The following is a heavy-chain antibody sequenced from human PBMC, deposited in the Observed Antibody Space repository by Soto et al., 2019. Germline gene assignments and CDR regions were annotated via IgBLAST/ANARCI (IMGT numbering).Heavy chain of an antibody. J-gene: IGHJ4*02. CDR1: GFTFSSYG. D-gene: IGHD2-15*01. Sequence: QVQLVESGGGVVQPGRSLRLSCAASGFTFSSYGMHWVRQAPGKGLEWVAVISYDGSNKYYADSVKGRFTISRDNSKNPLDLQMNSLRAEDTALYYCAKSGEDVVVVAATVGGYFDYWGQGTLVTVSS. CDR2: ISYDGSNK. V-gene: IGHV3-30*18. CDR3: AKSGEDVVVVAATVGGYFDY.